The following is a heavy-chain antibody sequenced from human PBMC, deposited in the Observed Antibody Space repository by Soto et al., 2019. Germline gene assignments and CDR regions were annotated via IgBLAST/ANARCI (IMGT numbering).Heavy chain of an antibody. CDR2: IGDSSVST. CDR3: AKDYRDLDY. Sequence: VQLLESGGGLVQPGRSLRLSCAASGFTFSNYAMSWVRQAPGKGLEWVSAIGDSSVSTYYADSVKGRFTISRDTSKNTLYLQMNSLRAEDTAVYYCAKDYRDLDYWCQGTLVTVSS. V-gene: IGHV3-23*01. D-gene: IGHD1-26*01. CDR1: GFTFSNYA. J-gene: IGHJ4*02.